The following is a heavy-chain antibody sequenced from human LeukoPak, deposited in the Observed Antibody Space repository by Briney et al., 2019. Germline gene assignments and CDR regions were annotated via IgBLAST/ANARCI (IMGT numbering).Heavy chain of an antibody. D-gene: IGHD5-18*01. CDR3: ARVDTDNYYYYYGMDV. J-gene: IGHJ6*02. Sequence: ASVKVSCKASGGTFSSYAISWVRQAPGQGLGWMGRIIPILGIANYAQKFQGRVTITADKSTSTAYMELSSLRSEDTAVYYCARVDTDNYYYYYGMDVWGQGTTVTVSS. CDR1: GGTFSSYA. CDR2: IIPILGIA. V-gene: IGHV1-69*04.